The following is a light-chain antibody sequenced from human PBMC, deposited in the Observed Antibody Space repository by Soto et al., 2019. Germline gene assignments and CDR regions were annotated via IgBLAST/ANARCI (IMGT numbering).Light chain of an antibody. V-gene: IGKV3-20*01. J-gene: IGKJ1*01. Sequence: EIVLTQSPGTLSLSPGERATLSCRASQSVTSNYLAWFQQKPGQAPRVLIYGASSRATGVPDRFSGSGSGTDFTLTITSRQAEDVAVYYCQEYYGSPPTFGKGTKVEIK. CDR3: QEYYGSPPT. CDR2: GAS. CDR1: QSVTSNY.